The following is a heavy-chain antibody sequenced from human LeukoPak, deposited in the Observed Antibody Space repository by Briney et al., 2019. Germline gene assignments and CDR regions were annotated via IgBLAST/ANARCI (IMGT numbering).Heavy chain of an antibody. V-gene: IGHV3-30*04. D-gene: IGHD3-10*02. CDR3: AELGITMIGGV. CDR2: TSPDEGLK. J-gene: IGHJ6*04. CDR1: GFTFANYV. Sequence: GGSLRLSCAASGFTFANYVTHWVRQAPGKGLEWVAVTSPDEGLKFYGDSVKGRFTISRDNSKDTMYLQMNNLREEDTAVYYCAELGITMIGGVWGKGTTVTISS.